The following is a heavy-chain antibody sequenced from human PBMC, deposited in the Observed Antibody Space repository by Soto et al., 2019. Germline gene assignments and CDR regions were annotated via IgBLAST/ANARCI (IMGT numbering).Heavy chain of an antibody. Sequence: QVQLVQSGAEVKKPGASVKVSCKASGYTFTSYGISWVRQAPGQGLEWMGWISAYDGNTNYVQKLQGTVTMTTDTYTSTANMERRSLRSDDTAVYYCGRRRGKMATITDDYWGQGTLVTVSS. D-gene: IGHD5-12*01. CDR1: GYTFTSYG. CDR2: ISAYDGNT. V-gene: IGHV1-18*01. CDR3: GRRRGKMATITDDY. J-gene: IGHJ4*02.